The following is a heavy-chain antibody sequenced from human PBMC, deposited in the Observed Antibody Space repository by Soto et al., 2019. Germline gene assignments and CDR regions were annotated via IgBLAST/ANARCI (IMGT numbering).Heavy chain of an antibody. V-gene: IGHV1-18*01. J-gene: IGHJ4*02. CDR3: ARGRYGDY. CDR1: GYTFTSLV. CDR2: TSAHNGNT. Sequence: QVHLVQSGAEVKKPGPPVRVSGRGSGYTFTSLVITWVRQAPGQGLGWRGWTSAHNGNTDYAQKLQGRVTVTRDPSTSTAYMELRSLRSDDTAVYYCARGRYGDYWGQGALVTASS. D-gene: IGHD1-1*01.